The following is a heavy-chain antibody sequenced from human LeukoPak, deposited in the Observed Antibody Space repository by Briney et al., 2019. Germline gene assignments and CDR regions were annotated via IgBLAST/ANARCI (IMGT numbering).Heavy chain of an antibody. CDR3: AKETASGYGAFDI. V-gene: IGHV3-23*01. J-gene: IGHJ3*02. CDR1: GFTFSSYA. CDR2: ISGSGGST. Sequence: GGSLRLSCAASGFTFSSYAMSWVRQAPGKGLEWVSAISGSGGSTHYADSVKGRFTISRDNSKNTLYLQMNSLKAEDTAVYYCAKETASGYGAFDIWGQGTLVTVSS. D-gene: IGHD3-22*01.